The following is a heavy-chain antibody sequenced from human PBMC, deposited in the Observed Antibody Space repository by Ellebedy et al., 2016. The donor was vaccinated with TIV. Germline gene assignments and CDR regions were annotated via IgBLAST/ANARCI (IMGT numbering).Heavy chain of an antibody. J-gene: IGHJ6*02. CDR1: GFTFSNYA. V-gene: IGHV3-23*01. CDR2: ISGSIGST. Sequence: GGSLRLXXAASGFTFSNYAMSWVRQAPGKGLEWVSTISGSIGSTYYADSVKGRFTISRDNSKNTLYLQMNSLRAEDTAVHYCANPGIAGGGYYYYYGMDVWGQGTTVTVSS. CDR3: ANPGIAGGGYYYYYGMDV. D-gene: IGHD6-13*01.